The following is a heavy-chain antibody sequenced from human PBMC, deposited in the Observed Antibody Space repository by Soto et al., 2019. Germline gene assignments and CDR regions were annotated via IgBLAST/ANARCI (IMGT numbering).Heavy chain of an antibody. V-gene: IGHV3-23*01. J-gene: IGHJ4*02. CDR2: ISGSGGST. Sequence: EVLLLESGGRLVQPGGSLRLSCVGSGFTFTNFAMSWVRQAPGKGLEWVSVISGSGGSTYYADSVKGRFTISRDNSKNTLYLQMNSLRAEDTAVYYCAKIASHVDYWGQGTLVTVSS. CDR1: GFTFTNFA. CDR3: AKIASHVDY.